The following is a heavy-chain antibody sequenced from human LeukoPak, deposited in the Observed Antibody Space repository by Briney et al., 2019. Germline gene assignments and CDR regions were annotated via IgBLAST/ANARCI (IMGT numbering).Heavy chain of an antibody. V-gene: IGHV1-2*02. CDR3: ARTGITGTTFLDY. J-gene: IGHJ4*02. Sequence: ASVKVSCKASGYTFTGYYMHWVRQAPGQGPEWMGWINPNSGGTNYAQKFQGRVTMTRDTSISTAYMELSRLRSDDTAVYYCARTGITGTTFLDYWGQGTLVTVSS. D-gene: IGHD1-7*01. CDR1: GYTFTGYY. CDR2: INPNSGGT.